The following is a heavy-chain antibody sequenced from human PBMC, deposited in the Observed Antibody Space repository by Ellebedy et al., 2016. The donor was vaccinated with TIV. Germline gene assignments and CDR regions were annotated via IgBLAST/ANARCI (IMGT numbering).Heavy chain of an antibody. V-gene: IGHV3-15*01. CDR1: GFTFNNAW. CDR2: IKSKTDGGTT. D-gene: IGHD3-16*02. CDR3: TADLGAPVIDYYYYYKDV. J-gene: IGHJ6*03. Sequence: PGGSLRLSCAASGFTFNNAWMTWVRQAPGKGLEWVGRIKSKTDGGTTDYAARVKGRFTISRDDSKDTLFLQMNSLKTEDTAVYYCTADLGAPVIDYYYYYKDVWGKGTTVTVSS.